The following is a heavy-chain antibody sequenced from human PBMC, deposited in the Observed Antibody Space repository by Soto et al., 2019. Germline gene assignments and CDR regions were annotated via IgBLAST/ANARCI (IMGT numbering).Heavy chain of an antibody. CDR3: ARLPSGSYFDY. CDR1: GGSIISSSYY. V-gene: IGHV4-39*01. CDR2: IYYSGST. Sequence: SETLSLTCTVSGGSIISSSYYRGWIRQPPGKGLEWIGSIYYSGSTYYNPSLKSRVTISVDTSKNQFSLKLGSVTAADTAVYYCARLPSGSYFDYWGEGTLVTVSS. D-gene: IGHD1-26*01. J-gene: IGHJ4*02.